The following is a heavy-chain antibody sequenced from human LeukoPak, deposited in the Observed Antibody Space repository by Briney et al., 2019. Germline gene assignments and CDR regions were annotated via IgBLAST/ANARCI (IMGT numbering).Heavy chain of an antibody. D-gene: IGHD3-10*01. CDR2: IYSSGSN. CDR1: GGSISSGSYY. J-gene: IGHJ3*02. Sequence: PSETLSLTCTVSGGSISSGSYYWSWIRQPEGKGREWIGRIYSSGSNNYNPSRKRRITIAVNTTKNKFTQKLRSVTAADTAVYYCAREVDYYGREYLGAFDIWGQGTMVTVS. CDR3: AREVDYYGREYLGAFDI. V-gene: IGHV4-61*02.